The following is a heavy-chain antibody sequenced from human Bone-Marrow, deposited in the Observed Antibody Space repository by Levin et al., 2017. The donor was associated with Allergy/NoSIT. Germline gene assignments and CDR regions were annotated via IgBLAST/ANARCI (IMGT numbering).Heavy chain of an antibody. J-gene: IGHJ4*02. D-gene: IGHD3-10*01. CDR3: ARVRGDATSDY. CDR2: IFYSGST. CDR1: GGSISSGHYY. Sequence: TLSLTCTVSGGSISSGHYYWSWIRQHPGKGLEWIGYIFYSGSTYYNPSLKSRVTIAVDTSKNQFSLKLSSVTVADTAVYYCARVRGDATSDYWGQGTLVTVSS. V-gene: IGHV4-31*03.